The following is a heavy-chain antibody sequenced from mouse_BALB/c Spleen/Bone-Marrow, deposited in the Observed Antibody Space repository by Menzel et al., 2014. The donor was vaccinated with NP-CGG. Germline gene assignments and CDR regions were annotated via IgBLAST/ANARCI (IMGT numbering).Heavy chain of an antibody. J-gene: IGHJ3*01. D-gene: IGHD2-1*01. CDR3: ARNGNYGAWFAY. Sequence: QLQQSGAELVKPGASVKLSCTASGFNIKDTYMHWVKQRPEQGLEWIGRIDPANGNTKYDPKFQGKATITADTSSNTAYLQLSSLTSEDTAVYYCARNGNYGAWFAYWGQGTLVTVSA. V-gene: IGHV14-3*02. CDR1: GFNIKDTY. CDR2: IDPANGNT.